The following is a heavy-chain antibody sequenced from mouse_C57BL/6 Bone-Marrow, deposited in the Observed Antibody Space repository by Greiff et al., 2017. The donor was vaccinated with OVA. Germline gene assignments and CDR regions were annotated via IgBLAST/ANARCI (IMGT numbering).Heavy chain of an antibody. CDR2: IWSGGST. Sequence: VQLQQSGPGLVQPSQSLSITCTVSGFSLTSYGVHWVRQSPGKGLEWLGVIWSGGSTDYNAAFMSRLSISKDNSKSQVFFKMNSLQADDTAIYYCARNNLCGNYGGYLDYWGQGTTLTVSS. CDR3: ARNNLCGNYGGYLDY. CDR1: GFSLTSYG. D-gene: IGHD6-5*01. J-gene: IGHJ2*01. V-gene: IGHV2-2*01.